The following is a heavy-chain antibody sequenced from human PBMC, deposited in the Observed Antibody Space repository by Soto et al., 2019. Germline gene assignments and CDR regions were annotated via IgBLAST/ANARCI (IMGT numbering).Heavy chain of an antibody. V-gene: IGHV4-39*01. CDR1: GGSISTSTFY. Sequence: SETLSLTCTVFGGSISTSTFYWGWIRQPPGRGLEWIGTFYYTGSIYYNPSLNSRATISVHTSKNQFSLKLSSVTAADTAVYYCARRLYYDSSGFEGGGMDVWGQGTTVTVSS. J-gene: IGHJ6*02. CDR2: FYYTGSI. CDR3: ARRLYYDSSGFEGGGMDV. D-gene: IGHD3-22*01.